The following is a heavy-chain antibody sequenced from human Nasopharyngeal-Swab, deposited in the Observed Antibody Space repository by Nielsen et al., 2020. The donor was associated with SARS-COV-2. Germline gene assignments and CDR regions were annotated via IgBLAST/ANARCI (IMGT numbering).Heavy chain of an antibody. CDR3: ARTYYDFWSGYLEEYFQH. V-gene: IGHV3-23*01. CDR2: ISGSGGST. Sequence: GESLKISCAASGFTFSSYAMSWVRQAPGKGLEWVSAISGSGGSTYYADSVKGRFTISRDNAKNSLYLQMNSLRAEDTAVYYCARTYYDFWSGYLEEYFQHWGQGTLVTVSS. D-gene: IGHD3-3*01. J-gene: IGHJ1*01. CDR1: GFTFSSYA.